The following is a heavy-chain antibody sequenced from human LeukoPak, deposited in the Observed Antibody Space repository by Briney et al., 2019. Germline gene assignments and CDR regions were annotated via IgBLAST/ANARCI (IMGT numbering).Heavy chain of an antibody. D-gene: IGHD2-15*01. CDR1: GFTFSSYS. CDR2: ISSSSSYI. Sequence: KTGGSLRLSCAASGFTFSSYSMNWVRQAPGKGLEWVSSISSSSSYIYYADSVKGRFTISRDNAKNSLYLQMNSLRAEDTAVYYCARGPYCSGGSCYRIPTYWGQGTLVTVSP. J-gene: IGHJ4*02. V-gene: IGHV3-21*01. CDR3: ARGPYCSGGSCYRIPTY.